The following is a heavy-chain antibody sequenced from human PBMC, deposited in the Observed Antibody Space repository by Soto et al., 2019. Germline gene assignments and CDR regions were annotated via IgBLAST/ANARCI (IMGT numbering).Heavy chain of an antibody. V-gene: IGHV4-39*01. J-gene: IGHJ6*02. Sequence: SETLSLTCTVSGGSISSSSYYWGWIRQPPGKGLEWIGSIYYSGSTYYNPSLKSRVTISVDTSKNQFSLKLSSVTAADTAVYYCASGGWSYYYYYGMDVWGQGTTVT. CDR1: GGSISSSSYY. CDR3: ASGGWSYYYYYGMDV. CDR2: IYYSGST. D-gene: IGHD2-15*01.